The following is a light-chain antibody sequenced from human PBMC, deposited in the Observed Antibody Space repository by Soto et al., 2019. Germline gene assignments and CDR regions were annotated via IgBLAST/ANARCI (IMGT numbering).Light chain of an antibody. J-gene: IGKJ1*01. CDR1: QSISNW. V-gene: IGKV1-5*01. CDR2: DAS. CDR3: QQYNSYST. Sequence: DIQMTQSPSTLSASVGDRVTITCRASQSISNWLAWYQQKQGKAPKLLIYDASSLESGVPSRFSAYGSGTEFTLIISGLQPDDFATYYCQQYNSYSTFGQGTKVEIK.